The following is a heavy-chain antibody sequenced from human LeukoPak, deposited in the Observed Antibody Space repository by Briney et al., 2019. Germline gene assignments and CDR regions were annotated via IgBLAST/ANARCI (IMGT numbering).Heavy chain of an antibody. CDR1: GFTFNNYN. J-gene: IGHJ4*02. V-gene: IGHV3-48*04. CDR2: ISSSGSTI. CDR3: ARGPSLYYYDSSGYLYY. D-gene: IGHD3-22*01. Sequence: GGSLRLSCAASGFTFNNYNINWVRQAPGKGLEWVSYISSSGSTIYYADSVKGRFTISRDNAKNSLYLQMNSLRAEDTAVYYCARGPSLYYYDSSGYLYYWGQGTLVTVSS.